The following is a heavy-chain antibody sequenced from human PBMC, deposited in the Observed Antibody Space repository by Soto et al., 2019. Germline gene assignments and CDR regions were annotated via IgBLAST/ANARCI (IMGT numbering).Heavy chain of an antibody. CDR3: AGLYGDYDALYFDY. D-gene: IGHD4-17*01. V-gene: IGHV4-30-4*01. CDR1: GGSISSGDYY. Sequence: SETLSLTCTVSGGSISSGDYYWSWIRQPPGKGLEWIGYIYYSGSTYYNPSLKSRVTISVDTSKNQFSLKLSSVTAADTAVYYCAGLYGDYDALYFDYWGQGTLVTVSS. CDR2: IYYSGST. J-gene: IGHJ4*02.